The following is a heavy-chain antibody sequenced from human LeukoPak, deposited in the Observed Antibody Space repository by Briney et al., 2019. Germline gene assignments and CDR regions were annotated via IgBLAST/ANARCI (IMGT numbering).Heavy chain of an antibody. V-gene: IGHV4-59*01. J-gene: IGHJ4*02. CDR3: ARAYDRSPYSFDY. CDR1: GGSISIYY. CDR2: IYYSGST. D-gene: IGHD3-22*01. Sequence: SETLSLTCTVSGGSISIYYGSWIRQPPGKGLEWIGYIYYSGSTNYNPSLKSRVTISVDTSKNQFSLKLSSGTAADTAVYYCARAYDRSPYSFDYWGQGTLVTVSS.